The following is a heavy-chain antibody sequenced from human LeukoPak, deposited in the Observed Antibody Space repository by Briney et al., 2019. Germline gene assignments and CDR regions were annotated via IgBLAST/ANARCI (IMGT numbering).Heavy chain of an antibody. J-gene: IGHJ4*02. D-gene: IGHD3-22*01. CDR3: ARGLPILYYYDGSGYLNY. CDR1: GYTFTGYY. V-gene: IGHV1-2*02. Sequence: ASVKVSCKASGYTFTGYYTHWVRQAPGQGLEWMGWIDPNSGGTNYAQKFQGRVTMTRDTSVSTAYMELSRLRSDDTAVYYCARGLPILYYYDGSGYLNYWGQGTLVTVSS. CDR2: IDPNSGGT.